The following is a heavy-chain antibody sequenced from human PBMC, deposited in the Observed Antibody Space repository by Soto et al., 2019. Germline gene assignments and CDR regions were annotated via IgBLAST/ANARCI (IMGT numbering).Heavy chain of an antibody. D-gene: IGHD3-10*01. CDR1: GGTFSSYA. V-gene: IGHV1-69*06. Sequence: QVQLVQSGAEVKKPGSSVKVSCKASGGTFSSYAISWVRQAPGQGLEWMGGIIPIFGTANYAQQFQGRVTLPADKSTRTAYLELSSLRSEDTAVYYCARDYRGFGGGYWGQGTLVTVSS. CDR3: ARDYRGFGGGY. J-gene: IGHJ4*02. CDR2: IIPIFGTA.